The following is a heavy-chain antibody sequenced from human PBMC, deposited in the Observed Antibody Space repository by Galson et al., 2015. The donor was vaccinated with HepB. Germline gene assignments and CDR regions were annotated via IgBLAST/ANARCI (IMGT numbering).Heavy chain of an antibody. J-gene: IGHJ3*02. CDR2: ISSNGGST. CDR1: GFTFSSYA. Sequence: SLRLSCAASGFTFSSYAMHWVRQAPGKGLEYVSAISSNGGSTYYADSVKGRFTISRDNSKNTLYLQMSSLRAEDTAVYYCVKISAGDAFDIWGQGAMVTVSS. V-gene: IGHV3-64D*06. CDR3: VKISAGDAFDI.